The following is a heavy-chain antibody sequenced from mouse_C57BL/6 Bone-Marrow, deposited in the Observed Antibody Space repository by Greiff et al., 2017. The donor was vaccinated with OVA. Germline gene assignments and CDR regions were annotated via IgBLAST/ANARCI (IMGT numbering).Heavy chain of an antibody. CDR1: GFTFNTYA. V-gene: IGHV10-3*01. J-gene: IGHJ4*01. D-gene: IGHD3-2*02. Sequence: EVKLMESGGGLVQPKGSLKLSCAASGFTFNTYAMHWVRQAPGKGLEWVARIRRKSSNYATYYADSVKDRFTISRDDSQSMLYLQMNNLKPEDTAMYYCVRENSGYVGPYYAMDDWGQGTSVTVSS. CDR3: VRENSGYVGPYYAMDD. CDR2: IRRKSSNYAT.